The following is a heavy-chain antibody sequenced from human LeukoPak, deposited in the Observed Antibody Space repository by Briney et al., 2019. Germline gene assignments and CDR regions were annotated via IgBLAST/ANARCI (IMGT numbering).Heavy chain of an antibody. CDR2: ISGSGGST. D-gene: IGHD4/OR15-4a*01. CDR1: GFTVSSNY. CDR3: AGRAGAYSHPYDY. J-gene: IGHJ4*02. V-gene: IGHV3-53*01. Sequence: GGSLSLSCVASGFTVSSNYMSGVRQAPGKGLEWVGAISGSGGSTHYSDSVDGRFSTSTNNTKNTLYLQMNSLRTEDTAVYYCAGRAGAYSHPYDYWGQGTLVTVSS.